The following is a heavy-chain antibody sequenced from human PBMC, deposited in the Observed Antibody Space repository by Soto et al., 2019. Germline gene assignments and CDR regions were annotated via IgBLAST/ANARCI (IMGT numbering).Heavy chain of an antibody. CDR2: ISASGDTV. Sequence: ERLVESGGGFLQPGEYLRISCAASGFTSTGFELTWVRQVPGRGLEWVAYISASGDTVYYADSVQGRFTISRDNARKSLYLQMGSLRVEDTAIYYCAALSVTGGVDVWGQGTTVTVSS. CDR3: AALSVTGGVDV. D-gene: IGHD3-16*01. J-gene: IGHJ6*02. CDR1: GFTSTGFE. V-gene: IGHV3-48*03.